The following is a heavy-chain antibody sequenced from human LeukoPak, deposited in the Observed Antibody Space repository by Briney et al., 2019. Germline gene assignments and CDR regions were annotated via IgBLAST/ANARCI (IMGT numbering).Heavy chain of an antibody. CDR2: ISANNGDT. J-gene: IGHJ4*02. CDR1: GYTFTSYG. D-gene: IGHD3-16*01. CDR3: ARDPPGLTLGSPGYY. V-gene: IGHV1-18*01. Sequence: ASVKVSCKASGYTFTSYGIAWVRQAPGQGLQWMGWISANNGDTSYSQKLQGRVTMTTDTSTNTAYMELRSLTSDDTAVYYCARDPPGLTLGSPGYYWGQGTLVIVSS.